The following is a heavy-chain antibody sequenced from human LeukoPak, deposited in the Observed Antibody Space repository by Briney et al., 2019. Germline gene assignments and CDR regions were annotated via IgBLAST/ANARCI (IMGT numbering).Heavy chain of an antibody. D-gene: IGHD5-12*01. Sequence: SETLSLTCTVSGGSISSYHWSWIRQPPGKGLQWIGFIYSNGSTNYNPSLKSRVTISLDTSTNQFSLRVSSVTSADTAVYYCARGRSGYDYAFDIWGQGTMVTVSS. J-gene: IGHJ3*02. V-gene: IGHV4-59*01. CDR3: ARGRSGYDYAFDI. CDR2: IYSNGST. CDR1: GGSISSYH.